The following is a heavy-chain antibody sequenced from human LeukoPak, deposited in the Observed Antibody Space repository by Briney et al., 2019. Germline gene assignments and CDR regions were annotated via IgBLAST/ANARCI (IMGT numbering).Heavy chain of an antibody. V-gene: IGHV3-33*08. CDR3: ARGETTARFDP. Sequence: GGSLRLSCAASGFTFSTYGIHWVRQAPGKGLEWVAFIWYDGSNKYYADSVKGRFTISRDNSKNTLYLQMNSLRAEDTAVYYCARGETTARFDPWGQGTLVTVSS. CDR1: GFTFSTYG. J-gene: IGHJ5*02. CDR2: IWYDGSNK. D-gene: IGHD5-18*01.